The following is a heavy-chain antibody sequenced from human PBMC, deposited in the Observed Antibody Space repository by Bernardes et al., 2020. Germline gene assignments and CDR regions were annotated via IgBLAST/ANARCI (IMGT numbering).Heavy chain of an antibody. CDR1: GGSISSYY. CDR2: IYYSGST. Sequence: SETLSLTCTVSGGSISSYYWSWIRQPPGKGLEWIGYIYYSGSTNYNPSLKGRVTISVDTSKNQFSLKLSSVTAADTAVYYCARVAGSQSFYFDYWGQGTLVTVSS. CDR3: ARVAGSQSFYFDY. J-gene: IGHJ4*02. V-gene: IGHV4-59*01. D-gene: IGHD3-10*01.